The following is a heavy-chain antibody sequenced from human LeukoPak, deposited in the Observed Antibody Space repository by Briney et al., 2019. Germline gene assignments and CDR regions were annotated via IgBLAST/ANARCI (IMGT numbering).Heavy chain of an antibody. Sequence: LPGGSLRLSCAASGFTFSDHYMDWVRQAPGKGLEWVGRTRNKANSYTTEYAASVKGRFTISRDDSKNSLYLQMNSLKIEDTAVYYCTTLRPGFPIDYWGQGTLVTVSS. CDR3: TTLRPGFPIDY. CDR2: TRNKANSYTT. V-gene: IGHV3-72*01. J-gene: IGHJ4*02. D-gene: IGHD3-16*01. CDR1: GFTFSDHY.